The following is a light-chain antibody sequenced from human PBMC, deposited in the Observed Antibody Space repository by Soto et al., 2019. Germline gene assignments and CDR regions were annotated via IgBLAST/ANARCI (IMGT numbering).Light chain of an antibody. V-gene: IGKV3-15*01. Sequence: EIVMTQSPATLSVSPWERVTLSCRASQSVGNNLAWYQQKPGQAPRLLMYGASTRATGFPARFSGSGSGTEFTLTISSLQSEDFAVYYCQQYNNWPSITFGQGTRLEIK. J-gene: IGKJ5*01. CDR2: GAS. CDR1: QSVGNN. CDR3: QQYNNWPSIT.